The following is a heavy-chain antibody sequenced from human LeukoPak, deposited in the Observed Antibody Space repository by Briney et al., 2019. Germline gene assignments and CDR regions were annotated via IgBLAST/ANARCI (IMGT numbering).Heavy chain of an antibody. J-gene: IGHJ2*01. D-gene: IGHD2-2*03. Sequence: SETLSLTCTGSGGSISSGSYYWNWIRQPAGKGLEWIGRIYSSDSTNYTPSLKSRVTISVDTSKNQFSLKLSSMTAADTAVYYCARAYRGYGSFDLWGRGTLVTVSS. CDR3: ARAYRGYGSFDL. CDR2: IYSSDST. CDR1: GGSISSGSYY. V-gene: IGHV4-61*02.